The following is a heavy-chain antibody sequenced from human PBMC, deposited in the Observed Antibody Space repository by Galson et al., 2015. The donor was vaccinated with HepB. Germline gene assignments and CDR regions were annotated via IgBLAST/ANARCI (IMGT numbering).Heavy chain of an antibody. CDR1: GFIFNSYS. Sequence: SLRLSCAASGFIFNSYSMNWVRQAPRKGPEWVSSISSSSNYIYYTDSVEGRFTISRDNAKNSLYLQMNSLRAEDTAVYYCARSGSYTSWFDPWGQGTLVTVSS. CDR2: ISSSSNYI. V-gene: IGHV3-21*01. CDR3: ARSGSYTSWFDP. D-gene: IGHD1-26*01. J-gene: IGHJ5*02.